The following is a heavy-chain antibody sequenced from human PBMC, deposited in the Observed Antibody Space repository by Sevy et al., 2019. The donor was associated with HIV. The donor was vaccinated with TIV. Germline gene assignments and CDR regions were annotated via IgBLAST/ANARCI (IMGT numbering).Heavy chain of an antibody. V-gene: IGHV3-23*01. Sequence: GGSLRLSCAASGFTFSSYAMSWVRQAPGKGLEWVSAISGSGGSTYYADSVKGRFTISRDNSKNTRYLQMNSLRAEDTAVYYCATPSPYSSSWHPGAWGQGTLVTVSS. J-gene: IGHJ5*02. CDR2: ISGSGGST. CDR3: ATPSPYSSSWHPGA. D-gene: IGHD6-13*01. CDR1: GFTFSSYA.